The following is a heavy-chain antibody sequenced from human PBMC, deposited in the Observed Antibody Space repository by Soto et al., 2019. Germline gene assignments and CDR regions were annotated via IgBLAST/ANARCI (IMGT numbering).Heavy chain of an antibody. CDR3: ASALEYCTSTSMDPWGRFDY. CDR2: ISSSSSTI. Sequence: EVQLVESGGGLVQPGGSLRLSCAASGFTFRDYALNWVRQAPGKGLEWVSYISSSSSTIYFADSLKGRFTISRDNAKNSQYQQMNRQRHEDSAVDYGASALEYCTSTSMDPWGRFDYWGQGTPVTVSS. CDR1: GFTFRDYA. V-gene: IGHV3-48*02. D-gene: IGHD2-2*01. J-gene: IGHJ4*02.